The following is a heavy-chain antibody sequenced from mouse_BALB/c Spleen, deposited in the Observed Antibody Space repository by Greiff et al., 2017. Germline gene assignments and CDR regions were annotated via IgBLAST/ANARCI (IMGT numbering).Heavy chain of an antibody. CDR1: GFTFSSYG. CDR2: ISSGGSYT. CDR3: ARRPYDYAWFAY. D-gene: IGHD2-4*01. V-gene: IGHV5-6*02. Sequence: EVMLVESGGDLVKPGGSLKLSCAASGFTFSSYGMSWVRQTPDKRLEWVATISSGGSYTYYPDSVKGRFTISRDNAKNTLYLQMSSLKSEDTAMYYCARRPYDYAWFAYWGQGTLVTVSA. J-gene: IGHJ3*01.